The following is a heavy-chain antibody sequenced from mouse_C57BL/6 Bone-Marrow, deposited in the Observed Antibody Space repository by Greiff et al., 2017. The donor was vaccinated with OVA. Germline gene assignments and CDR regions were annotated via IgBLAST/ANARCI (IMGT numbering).Heavy chain of an antibody. CDR2: IYPSDSET. CDR3: ATDY. Sequence: QVHVKQPGAELVKPGASVKLSCKASGYTFTSYWMDWVKQRPGQGLEWIGNIYPSDSETHYNQKFKDKATLTVDKSSSTAYMQLSSLTSEDSAVYYCATDYWGQGTTLTVSS. J-gene: IGHJ2*01. V-gene: IGHV1-61*01. CDR1: GYTFTSYW.